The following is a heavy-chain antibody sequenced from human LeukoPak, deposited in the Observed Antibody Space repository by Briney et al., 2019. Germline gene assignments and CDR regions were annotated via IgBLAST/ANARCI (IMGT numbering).Heavy chain of an antibody. V-gene: IGHV3-30*03. CDR2: ISYDGSNK. CDR1: GFTFSSYG. D-gene: IGHD5-18*01. J-gene: IGHJ6*03. CDR3: ARAGTAMVYYYYYYMDV. Sequence: GGSLRLSCAASGFTFSSYGMHWVRQAPGKGLEWVAVISYDGSNKYYADSVKGRFTISRDNSKNTLYLQMNSLRAEDTAVYYCARAGTAMVYYYYYYMDVWGKGTTVTVSS.